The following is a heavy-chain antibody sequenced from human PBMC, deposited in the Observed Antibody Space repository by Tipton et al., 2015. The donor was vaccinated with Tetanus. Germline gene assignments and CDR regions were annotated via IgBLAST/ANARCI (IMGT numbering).Heavy chain of an antibody. Sequence: SLRLSCVADGVTFPRDIMHWVRQAPGKGLEWVAEMSSDGTKESYRDSVKGRFTISRDNSQSTLFLQMNSLRPEDTAVYFCAREGLVFGPAKLSYFDFWGQGTLLAVSS. CDR1: GVTFPRDI. CDR2: MSSDGTKE. V-gene: IGHV3-30-3*01. CDR3: AREGLVFGPAKLSYFDF. D-gene: IGHD3/OR15-3a*01. J-gene: IGHJ4*02.